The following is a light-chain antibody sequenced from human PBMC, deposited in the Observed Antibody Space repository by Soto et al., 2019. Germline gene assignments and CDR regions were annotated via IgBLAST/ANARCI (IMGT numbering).Light chain of an antibody. CDR2: EVT. Sequence: QSALTQPASVSGSPGQSITISCTGTSIDIGSYDYVSWYQQHPGKAPNLIIYEVTDRPSGVSNLFSGSKSGNTASLTISGLQAEDEADYYCISFTRTSTRLFGSGTKLTVL. J-gene: IGLJ1*01. CDR1: SIDIGSYDY. CDR3: ISFTRTSTRL. V-gene: IGLV2-14*01.